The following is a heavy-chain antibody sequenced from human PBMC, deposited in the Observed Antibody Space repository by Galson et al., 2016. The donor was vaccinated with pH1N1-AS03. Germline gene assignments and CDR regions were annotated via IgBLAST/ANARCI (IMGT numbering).Heavy chain of an antibody. CDR3: ARRRGDGGDSPSDI. J-gene: IGHJ3*02. Sequence: QSGAEVKKPGESLTISCEASGYSFTDYWITWVRRVPGKGLEWMGRIDPSDSYANYNPSFEGHVTISVDKSTTVAYLQWSSLRASDTAIYYCARRRGDGGDSPSDIWGLGTMVTVSS. V-gene: IGHV5-10-1*01. D-gene: IGHD4-23*01. CDR1: GYSFTDYW. CDR2: IDPSDSYA.